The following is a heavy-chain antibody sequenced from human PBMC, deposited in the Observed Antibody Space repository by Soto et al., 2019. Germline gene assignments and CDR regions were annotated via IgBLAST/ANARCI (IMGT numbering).Heavy chain of an antibody. Sequence: ASVKVSCKASGYTFTNYYMHWVRQAPGQGLEWMGIINPSGGSTSYAQKFQGRVTMTRDTSTSTVYMELSSLRSEDTAVYYCARASGPYSGSLDFDYWGQGTLVTVSS. CDR3: ARASGPYSGSLDFDY. D-gene: IGHD1-26*01. CDR2: INPSGGST. J-gene: IGHJ4*02. V-gene: IGHV1-46*01. CDR1: GYTFTNYY.